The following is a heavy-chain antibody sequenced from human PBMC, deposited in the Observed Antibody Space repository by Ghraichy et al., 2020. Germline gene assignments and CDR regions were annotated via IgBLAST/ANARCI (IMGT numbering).Heavy chain of an antibody. V-gene: IGHV3-33*01. CDR1: GFTFGRHG. CDR3: ATNKLYYYYYGMDV. J-gene: IGHJ6*02. CDR2: IWSDGSQK. Sequence: GESLNISCAASGFTFGRHGMHWVRQAPGKGLEWVAIIWSDGSQKYYGDSVKGRFTISRDNSKNTLYLQMNSLRADDTAVYYCATNKLYYYYYGMDVWGQGTAVTVSS.